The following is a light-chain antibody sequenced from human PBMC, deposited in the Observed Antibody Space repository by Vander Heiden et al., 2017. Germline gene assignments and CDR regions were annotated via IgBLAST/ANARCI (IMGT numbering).Light chain of an antibody. CDR2: RDS. CDR3: HVWDSSTVI. Sequence: SDELTQPPSVSVALGQAARITCGGNDIGSKNVQWLQQKPGQAPVLIIYRDSNRPSGIPERFSGSNSGNTATLTISGAQAGDESDYYCHVWDSSTVIFGGGTKLTVL. J-gene: IGLJ2*01. V-gene: IGLV3-9*01. CDR1: DIGSKN.